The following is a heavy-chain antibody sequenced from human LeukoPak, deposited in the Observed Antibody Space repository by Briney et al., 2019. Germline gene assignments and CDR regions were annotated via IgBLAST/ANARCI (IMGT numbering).Heavy chain of an antibody. D-gene: IGHD3-10*01. V-gene: IGHV1-69*13. Sequence: GASVKVSCKASGYTFTGYYMHWVRQAPGQGLEWMGGIIPIFGTANYAQKFQGRVTITADESTSTAYMELSSLRSEDTAVYYCARDMTGGGSGSYYWFDPWGQGTLVTVSS. CDR3: ARDMTGGGSGSYYWFDP. CDR1: GYTFTGYY. J-gene: IGHJ5*02. CDR2: IIPIFGTA.